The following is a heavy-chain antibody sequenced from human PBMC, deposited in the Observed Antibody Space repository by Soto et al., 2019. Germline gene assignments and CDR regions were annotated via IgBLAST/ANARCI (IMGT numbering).Heavy chain of an antibody. Sequence: EVQLVESGGSLVQPGGSLRLSCAASEFTFSSYWMSWVRQAPGKGLEWVARITQDGTDTYYVDSVKGRFTISRDNAKNSLYLPMSSPSVEDTAVDYCARRYSSDGTCYTYDQWGKGTLVTVSS. J-gene: IGHJ4*02. D-gene: IGHD2-15*01. V-gene: IGHV3-7*01. CDR1: EFTFSSYW. CDR2: ITQDGTDT. CDR3: ARRYSSDGTCYTYDQ.